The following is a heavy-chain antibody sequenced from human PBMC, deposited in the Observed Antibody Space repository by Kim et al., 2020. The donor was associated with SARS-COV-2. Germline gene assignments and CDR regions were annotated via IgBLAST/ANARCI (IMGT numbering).Heavy chain of an antibody. CDR2: IWYDGSNI. J-gene: IGHJ3*02. CDR1: GFTFSNYG. CDR3: AREVNYDSSGYYPDAFDI. D-gene: IGHD3-22*01. Sequence: GGSLRLSCVASGFTFSNYGMHWVRQAPGKGLEWVAVIWYDGSNIYYADSVKGRFTISRDNSKNTLYLQMNSLRAEDTAVYYCAREVNYDSSGYYPDAFDIWGQGTMVTVSS. V-gene: IGHV3-33*01.